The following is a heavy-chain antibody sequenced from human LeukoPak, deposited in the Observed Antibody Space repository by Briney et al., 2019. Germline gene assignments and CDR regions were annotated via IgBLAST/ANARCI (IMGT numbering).Heavy chain of an antibody. CDR2: IYYSGST. V-gene: IGHV4-59*01. CDR1: GGSISSYY. D-gene: IGHD3-22*01. J-gene: IGHJ4*02. Sequence: SETLSLTCTVSGGSISSYYWSWIRQPPGKGLEWIGYIYYSGSTNYNPSLKSRVTISVDTSKNQFPLKLSSVTAADTAVYYCARRRLGYDSSGYPTQYFDYWGQGTLVTVSS. CDR3: ARRRLGYDSSGYPTQYFDY.